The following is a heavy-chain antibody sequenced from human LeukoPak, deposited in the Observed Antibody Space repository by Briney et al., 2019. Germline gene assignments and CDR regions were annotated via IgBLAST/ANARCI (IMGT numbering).Heavy chain of an antibody. Sequence: GGSLRLSCLASGFAFSAYEMNWVRQAPGKGLEWVSYIAGSDTTTYYADSVKGRFTIFRDNAKNSLYLQMDSLRAEDTALYYCTTLGYHLDSWGQGTLVTVSS. D-gene: IGHD3-22*01. V-gene: IGHV3-48*03. J-gene: IGHJ4*02. CDR2: IAGSDTTT. CDR1: GFAFSAYE. CDR3: TTLGYHLDS.